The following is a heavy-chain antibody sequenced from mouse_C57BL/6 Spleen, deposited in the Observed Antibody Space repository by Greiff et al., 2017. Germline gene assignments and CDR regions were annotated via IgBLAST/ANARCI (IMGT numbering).Heavy chain of an antibody. CDR2: INPSSGYT. Sequence: QVQLKQSGAELARPGASVKMSCKASGYTFTSYTMHWVKQRPGQGLEWIGYINPSSGYTKYNQKFKDKATLTADKSSSTAYMQLSSLTSEDSAVYYCARSPELVFAYWGQGTLVTVSA. CDR1: GYTFTSYT. D-gene: IGHD4-1*01. J-gene: IGHJ3*01. V-gene: IGHV1-4*01. CDR3: ARSPELVFAY.